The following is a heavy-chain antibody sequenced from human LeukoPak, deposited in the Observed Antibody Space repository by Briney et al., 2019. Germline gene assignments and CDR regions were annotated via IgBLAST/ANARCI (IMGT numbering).Heavy chain of an antibody. CDR2: INHSGST. Sequence: SETLSLTCAVYGGSFSGYYWSWIRQPPGKGLEWIGEINHSGSTNYNPSLKSRVTISVDTSKNQFSLKLSSVTAADTAVYYCARSGDYPALGYWGQGTLVTVSS. V-gene: IGHV4-34*01. CDR3: ARSGDYPALGY. D-gene: IGHD4-17*01. CDR1: GGSFSGYY. J-gene: IGHJ4*02.